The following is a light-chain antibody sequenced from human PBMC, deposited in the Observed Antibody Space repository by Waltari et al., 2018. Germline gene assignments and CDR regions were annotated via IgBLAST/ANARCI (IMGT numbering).Light chain of an antibody. CDR3: SSYSNTNTPYVVLL. V-gene: IGLV1-47*02. J-gene: IGLJ2*01. Sequence: QSVLTQPPSASGAPGQSVTISCSGSTSNIGTNYVYWYQRLPGTAPKLLIYYNSQRSSGVPDRFSGSKSGTSASLAITGLRSEDEADYYCSSYSNTNTPYVVLLFGGGTKLTVL. CDR1: TSNIGTNY. CDR2: YNS.